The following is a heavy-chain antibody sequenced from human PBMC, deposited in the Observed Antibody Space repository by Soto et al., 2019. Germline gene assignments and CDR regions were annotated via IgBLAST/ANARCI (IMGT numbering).Heavy chain of an antibody. Sequence: QVQLVQSGAEVKKPGASVKVSCKTSGYSFSEFRMHWVRQAPGQGLEWMGWVNPINGNTNYAQDCQGRGTMTRDASTKTVYMELSSLTSDDTSTVYCARENWHFDYWGQGTLITVSS. V-gene: IGHV1-2*02. CDR3: ARENWHFDY. CDR2: VNPINGNT. CDR1: GYSFSEFR. J-gene: IGHJ4*02.